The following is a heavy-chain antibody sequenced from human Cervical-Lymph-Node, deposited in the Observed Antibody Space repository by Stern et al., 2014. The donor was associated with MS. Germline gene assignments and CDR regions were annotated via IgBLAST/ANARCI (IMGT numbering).Heavy chain of an antibody. J-gene: IGHJ5*02. Sequence: EVQLLESGGTLVQPGGSLRLSCAASGFMFSNYAMTWVRQTPGKGLNWVSTITGAGNTYYADSVRSRFVISRDNSKSTLYLHLNDLTVGDTAIYYCAKGKSSGAVDWFDPWGRGTQVTVS. CDR3: AKGKSSGAVDWFDP. CDR2: ITGAGNT. CDR1: GFMFSNYA. V-gene: IGHV3-23*01. D-gene: IGHD3-22*01.